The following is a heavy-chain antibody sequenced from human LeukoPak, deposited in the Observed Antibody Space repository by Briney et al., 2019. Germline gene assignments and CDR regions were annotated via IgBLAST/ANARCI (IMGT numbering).Heavy chain of an antibody. CDR3: ALLWFGESYFDY. D-gene: IGHD3-10*01. CDR2: IIPIFGTA. Sequence: WASVKVSCKASGGTFSSYAISWVRQAPGQGLEWMGGIIPIFGTANYAQKFQGRVTITADESTSTAYMELSSLRSEDTAVYYCALLWFGESYFDYWGQGTLVTVSS. V-gene: IGHV1-69*13. J-gene: IGHJ4*02. CDR1: GGTFSSYA.